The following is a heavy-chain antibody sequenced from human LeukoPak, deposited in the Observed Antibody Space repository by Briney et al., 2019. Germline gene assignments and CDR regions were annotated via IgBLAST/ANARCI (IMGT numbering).Heavy chain of an antibody. CDR1: GATLHSFA. D-gene: IGHD6-19*01. Sequence: GGSLRLSCAASGATLHSFAMSWVRQAPGKGPEWLAVTSGTEDSTHYADSVRGRFIISTDSSKKSLYLQMNSLRAEDTAVYYCTKDLMTGFSSGWYFGYWGLGTLVTVSS. V-gene: IGHV3-23*01. CDR3: TKDLMTGFSSGWYFGY. J-gene: IGHJ4*02. CDR2: TSGTEDST.